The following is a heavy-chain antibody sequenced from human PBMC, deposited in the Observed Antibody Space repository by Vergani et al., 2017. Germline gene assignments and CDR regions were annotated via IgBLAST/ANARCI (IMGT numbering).Heavy chain of an antibody. V-gene: IGHV4-61*02. CDR3: AGARALGKTYYDFWSAERWFDP. CDR1: GGSISSGSYY. CDR2: IYTSGST. J-gene: IGHJ5*02. Sequence: QVQLQESGPGLVKPSQTLSLTCTVSGGSISSGSYYWSRIRQPAGKGLEWIGRIYTSGSTNYNPSLKSRVTISVDTSKNQFSLKLSSVTAADTAVYYCAGARALGKTYYDFWSAERWFDPWGQGTLVTVSS. D-gene: IGHD3-3*01.